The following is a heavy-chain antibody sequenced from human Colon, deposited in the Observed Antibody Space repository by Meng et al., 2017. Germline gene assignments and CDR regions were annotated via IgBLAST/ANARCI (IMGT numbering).Heavy chain of an antibody. D-gene: IGHD6-19*01. Sequence: GGSLRLSCAASRFTFSEYAMSWVRQSPGKGLEWVSTISASGDRTFYADSVKGRFTISRDNSRNRLYLQMKSLRAEDTAVYYCHLLVAGRGVFYFYSGFDVWGQETTVTVSS. V-gene: IGHV3-23*01. CDR2: ISASGDRT. CDR1: RFTFSEYA. J-gene: IGHJ6*02. CDR3: HLLVAGRGVFYFYSGFDV.